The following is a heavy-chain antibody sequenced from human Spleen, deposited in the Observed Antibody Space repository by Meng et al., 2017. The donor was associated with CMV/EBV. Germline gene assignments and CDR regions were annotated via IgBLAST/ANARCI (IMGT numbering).Heavy chain of an antibody. CDR2: ISWSGGSI. J-gene: IGHJ3*02. CDR1: GFTFDDYA. D-gene: IGHD2-2*01. CDR3: ARYGYCSSTSCYSAGGAFDI. V-gene: IGHV3-9*01. Sequence: SLKISCAASGFTFDDYAMHWVRQAPGRGLEWVSGISWSGGSIGYVDSVKGRFTISRDNAKNSLYLQMNSLRAEDTAVYYCARYGYCSSTSCYSAGGAFDIWGQGTMVTVSS.